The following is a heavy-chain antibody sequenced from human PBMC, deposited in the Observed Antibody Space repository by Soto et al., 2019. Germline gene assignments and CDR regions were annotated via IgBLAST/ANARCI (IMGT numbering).Heavy chain of an antibody. V-gene: IGHV3-21*01. CDR1: GFTFSSYS. Sequence: EVQLVESGGGLVKPGGSLRLSCAASGFTFSSYSMNWVRQAPGKGLEWVSSISSSSSYIYYADSVKGRFTISRDNAKNTLYLQMNSLRAEDTAVYYCARIQLWDDAFDIWGQGTMVTVSS. CDR2: ISSSSSYI. D-gene: IGHD5-18*01. CDR3: ARIQLWDDAFDI. J-gene: IGHJ3*02.